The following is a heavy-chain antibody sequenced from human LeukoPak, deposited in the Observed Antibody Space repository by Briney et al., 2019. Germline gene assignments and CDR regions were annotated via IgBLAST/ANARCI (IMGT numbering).Heavy chain of an antibody. J-gene: IGHJ3*02. D-gene: IGHD6-13*01. CDR1: GYTFTSYG. V-gene: IGHV1-8*03. CDR3: ARPRQQLVRDDAFDI. Sequence: ASVKVSCKASGYTFTSYGINWVRQATGQGLEWMGWMNPTSGNTGYAQKFQERVTITRDKSISTAYLQWSSLKASDTAMYYCARPRQQLVRDDAFDIWGQGTMVTVSS. CDR2: MNPTSGNT.